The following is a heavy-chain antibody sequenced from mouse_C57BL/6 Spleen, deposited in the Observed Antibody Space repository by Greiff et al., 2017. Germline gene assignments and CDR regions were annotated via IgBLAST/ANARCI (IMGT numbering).Heavy chain of an antibody. CDR2: IYPSDSET. CDR3: AVNYYGSKDY. Sequence: QVQLQQPGAELVRPGSSVKLSCKASGYTFTSYWMDWVKQRPGQGLEWIGNIYPSDSETHYNQKFKDKATLTVDKSSSTAYMPLSSLTSEDSAVYYCAVNYYGSKDYWGQGTTLTVSS. D-gene: IGHD1-1*01. CDR1: GYTFTSYW. V-gene: IGHV1-61*01. J-gene: IGHJ2*01.